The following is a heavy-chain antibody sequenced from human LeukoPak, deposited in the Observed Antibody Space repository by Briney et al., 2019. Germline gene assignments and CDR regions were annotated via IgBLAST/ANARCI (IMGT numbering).Heavy chain of an antibody. V-gene: IGHV3-48*01. J-gene: IGHJ6*02. CDR3: TRDGLRGYDMDV. Sequence: PGGSLRLSCAASGFTFSSHSMNWVRQAPGKGLEWVSYISSSSSTIYYADSVKGRFTISRGNAKNSLFLQMNSLRIEDTAVYFCTRDGLRGYDMDVWGQGTTVTVSS. D-gene: IGHD5-12*01. CDR1: GFTFSSHS. CDR2: ISSSSSTI.